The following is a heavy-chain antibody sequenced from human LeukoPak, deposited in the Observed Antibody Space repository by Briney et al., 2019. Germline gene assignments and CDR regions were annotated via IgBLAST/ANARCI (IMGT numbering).Heavy chain of an antibody. CDR2: IYHSGST. D-gene: IGHD3-3*01. CDR3: ARTYYDFWRGYSPRGVPPPYFDY. CDR1: GGSISSGGYS. V-gene: IGHV4-30-2*01. J-gene: IGHJ4*02. Sequence: SETLSLTCAVSGGSISSGGYSWSWIRQPPGKGLEWIGYIYHSGSTYYNPSLKSRVTISVDRSKNQFSLKLSSVTAADTAVYYWARTYYDFWRGYSPRGVPPPYFDYWGQGTLVTVSS.